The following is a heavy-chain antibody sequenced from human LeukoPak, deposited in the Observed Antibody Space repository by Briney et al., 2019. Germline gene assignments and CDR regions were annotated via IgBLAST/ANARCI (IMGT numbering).Heavy chain of an antibody. CDR3: ARDCFTYYYDGSGCQDAFDI. Sequence: SETLSLTCTVSGGSISSYYWSWIRQPAGKGLEWIGRVYASGSTNYNPSLKSRVTMSVDTSKTQFSLKLSSVTAADTAVYYCARDCFTYYYDGSGCQDAFDIWGQGTMVTVSS. CDR1: GGSISSYY. D-gene: IGHD3-22*01. CDR2: VYASGST. J-gene: IGHJ3*02. V-gene: IGHV4-4*07.